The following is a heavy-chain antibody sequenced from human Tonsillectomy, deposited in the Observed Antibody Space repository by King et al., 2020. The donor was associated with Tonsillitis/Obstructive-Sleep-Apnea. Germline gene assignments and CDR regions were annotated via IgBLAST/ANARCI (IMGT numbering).Heavy chain of an antibody. D-gene: IGHD4-17*01. Sequence: DVQLVESGGGLVQPGGSLRLSCTASGFTVNSNYMSWVRQAPGKGLEWVSLIYSGGSTYYADSVKGRFTISRDNSKNTLYLQMNSLRAEDTAVYYFARAIRTDYDYGDYDHPNFYYYYMDVWGKGTTVTVSS. V-gene: IGHV3-66*01. CDR1: GFTVNSNY. J-gene: IGHJ6*03. CDR2: IYSGGST. CDR3: ARAIRTDYDYGDYDHPNFYYYYMDV.